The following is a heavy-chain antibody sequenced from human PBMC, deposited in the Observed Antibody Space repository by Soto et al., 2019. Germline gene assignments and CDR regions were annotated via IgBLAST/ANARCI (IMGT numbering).Heavy chain of an antibody. CDR2: INPNTGDT. Sequence: QVQLVQSGAEVKKPGASVKVSCRASGYTFTDYHLHWVRQAPGQGLEWLARINPNTGDTNSAQNFQGRAAAAWDSSTGTAYMELSSLVSDDTADYYCASDGDFWSAYSPIWGSTGFVYWGQGTLVTVSS. D-gene: IGHD3-3*01. J-gene: IGHJ4*02. CDR3: ASDGDFWSAYSPIWGSTGFVY. V-gene: IGHV1-2*06. CDR1: GYTFTDYH.